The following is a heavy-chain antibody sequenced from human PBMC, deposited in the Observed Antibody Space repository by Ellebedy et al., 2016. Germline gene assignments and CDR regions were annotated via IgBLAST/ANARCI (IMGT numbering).Heavy chain of an antibody. CDR3: ARDYYDSSGYYGWFDP. V-gene: IGHV4-34*01. CDR2: INHSGST. Sequence: SETLSLTCAVCGGSFRGYYWSWIRQPPGKGLEWIGEINHSGSTNYNPSLKSRVTISVDTSKNQFSLKLSSVTAADTAVYYCARDYYDSSGYYGWFDPWGQGTLVTVSS. J-gene: IGHJ5*02. CDR1: GGSFRGYY. D-gene: IGHD3-22*01.